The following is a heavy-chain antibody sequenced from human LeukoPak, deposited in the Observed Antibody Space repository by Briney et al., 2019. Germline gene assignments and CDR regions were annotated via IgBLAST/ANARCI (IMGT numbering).Heavy chain of an antibody. CDR3: VRRYMATSAEDFDY. J-gene: IGHJ4*02. Sequence: GGSLRLSCAASGFTFSRYSMHWVRQAPGKGLVWVSHIHSDGSSTSYADSVKGRFTISRDNAKNSLYLQMNSLRAEDTAVYYCVRRYMATSAEDFDYWGQGTLVTVSS. CDR2: IHSDGSST. D-gene: IGHD5-24*01. CDR1: GFTFSRYS. V-gene: IGHV3-74*01.